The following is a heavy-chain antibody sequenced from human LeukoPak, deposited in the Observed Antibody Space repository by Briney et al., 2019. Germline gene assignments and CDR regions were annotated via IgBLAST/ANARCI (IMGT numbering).Heavy chain of an antibody. CDR1: GGSTNTGGYF. CDR2: IYYSGCT. V-gene: IGHV4-39*01. Sequence: PSETLSLTCTVSGGSTNTGGYFWGWIRQPPGKGLDWIASIYYSGCTHYNPSLKSRVAIFVDTSKNQFSLKLSSVTAADTAVYYCARISDSRTEWGQGTLVTVSS. J-gene: IGHJ4*02. D-gene: IGHD3-22*01. CDR3: ARISDSRTE.